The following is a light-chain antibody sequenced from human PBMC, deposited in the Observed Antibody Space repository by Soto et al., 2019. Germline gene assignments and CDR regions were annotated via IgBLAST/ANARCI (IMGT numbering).Light chain of an antibody. V-gene: IGKV1-12*01. J-gene: IGKJ5*01. CDR3: QQANSFPIT. Sequence: DIQMTQSPSSVSASVGDRVTVTCRASQGIGSWLAWYQKKQGKAPIXLIYAASSLQSGVPSRFSGSGSGTDLTITISSLQPEDCEIYFCQQANSFPITFGQGTRLEIK. CDR1: QGIGSW. CDR2: AAS.